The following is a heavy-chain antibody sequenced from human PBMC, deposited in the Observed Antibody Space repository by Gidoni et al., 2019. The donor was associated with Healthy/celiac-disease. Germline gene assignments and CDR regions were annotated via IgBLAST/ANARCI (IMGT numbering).Heavy chain of an antibody. CDR1: GLTFSDYY. CDR2: ISSSSSYT. CDR3: ITSIAVAGTRGAFDI. D-gene: IGHD6-19*01. V-gene: IGHV3-11*05. J-gene: IGHJ3*02. Sequence: QVQLVESGGGLVKPGGSLRLSCAASGLTFSDYYMSWLRQAPGKGLEWVSYISSSSSYTNYADSVKGRFTISRDNAKNSLYLQMNSLRAEDTAVYYCITSIAVAGTRGAFDIWGQGTMVTVSS.